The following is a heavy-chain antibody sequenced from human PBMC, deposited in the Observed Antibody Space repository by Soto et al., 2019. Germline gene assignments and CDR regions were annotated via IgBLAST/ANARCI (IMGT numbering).Heavy chain of an antibody. CDR2: FYYSGST. V-gene: IGHV4-39*01. CDR1: GGSISSTSYY. J-gene: IGHJ4*02. D-gene: IGHD6-19*01. CDR3: ARQVVDGTVARTGSFDY. Sequence: SETLSLTCTVSGGSISSTSYYWVWIRQPPGKGLEWIGSFYYSGSTYYNPSLKSRVTISVYTSENQFSLKLSSVTAADTAVYYCARQVVDGTVARTGSFDYWGQGTLVTVSS.